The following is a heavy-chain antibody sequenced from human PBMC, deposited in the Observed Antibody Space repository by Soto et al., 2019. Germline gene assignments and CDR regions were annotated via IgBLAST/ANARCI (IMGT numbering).Heavy chain of an antibody. J-gene: IGHJ4*02. CDR3: ARAYYDILTGYHLLDY. Sequence: QVQLQESGPGLVKPSQTLSLTCTVSGGSISSGGYYWSWIRQHPGKGLEWIGYIYYSGSTYYNPSLKSRFTISVDTSKNQFSLKLSSVTAADTAVYYCARAYYDILTGYHLLDYWGQGTLVTVSS. V-gene: IGHV4-31*03. CDR2: IYYSGST. D-gene: IGHD3-9*01. CDR1: GGSISSGGYY.